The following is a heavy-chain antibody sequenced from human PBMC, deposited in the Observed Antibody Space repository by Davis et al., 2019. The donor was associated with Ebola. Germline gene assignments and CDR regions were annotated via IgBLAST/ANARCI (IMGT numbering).Heavy chain of an antibody. Sequence: PGGSLRLSCAASGFTLRSYWMSLVRQAPGKGLEWVSCISSSGNIKYYADSVKGRFTFSRDNAKNSLYLQMNSLRAEDKAVYYCATHYSNLLDYYYGMNVWGKGTTVTVSS. CDR1: GFTLRSYW. D-gene: IGHD4-11*01. CDR3: ATHYSNLLDYYYGMNV. V-gene: IGHV3-48*04. CDR2: ISSSGNIK. J-gene: IGHJ6*04.